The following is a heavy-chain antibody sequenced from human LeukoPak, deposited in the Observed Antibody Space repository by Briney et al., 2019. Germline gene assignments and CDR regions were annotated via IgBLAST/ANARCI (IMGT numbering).Heavy chain of an antibody. CDR1: GFSFSSYW. CDR3: ARKDGSPRTFDY. D-gene: IGHD3-22*01. CDR2: IKEDGSEK. V-gene: IGHV3-7*01. J-gene: IGHJ4*02. Sequence: GGSLRLSCAASGFSFSSYWMSWVRQAPGKGLEWVANIKEDGSEKNYVDSVKGRFTISRDNAKNSLYLQMNSLRAEDTAVYYCARKDGSPRTFDYWGQGTLVTVSS.